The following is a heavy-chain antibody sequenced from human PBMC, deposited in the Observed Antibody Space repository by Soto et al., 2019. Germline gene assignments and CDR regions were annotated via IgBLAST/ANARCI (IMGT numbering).Heavy chain of an antibody. Sequence: GGSLRLSCAASGFTFSSYAMDWVRQAPGKGLEWVAVISYDGSNKYYADSVKGRFTISRDNSKNTLYLQMNSLRAEDTAVYYCARGPTGRRHAFDIWGQGTMVTVSS. CDR2: ISYDGSNK. J-gene: IGHJ3*02. V-gene: IGHV3-30-3*01. CDR3: ARGPTGRRHAFDI. CDR1: GFTFSSYA.